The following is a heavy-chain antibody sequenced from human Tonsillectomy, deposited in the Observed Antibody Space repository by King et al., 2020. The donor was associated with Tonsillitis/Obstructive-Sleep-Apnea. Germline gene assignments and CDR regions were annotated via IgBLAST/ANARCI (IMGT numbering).Heavy chain of an antibody. D-gene: IGHD3-22*01. CDR3: ARSPYYYDISGPNAFDI. Sequence: VQLVESGGGLVKPGGSLRLSCAASGFTFSDYYMSWIRQAPGKGLEWVSYISSSSSYTNYADSVKGRFTISRDNAKNSLYLQMNSLRAEDTAVYYCARSPYYYDISGPNAFDIWGQGTMVTVSS. V-gene: IGHV3-11*06. CDR2: ISSSSSYT. CDR1: GFTFSDYY. J-gene: IGHJ3*02.